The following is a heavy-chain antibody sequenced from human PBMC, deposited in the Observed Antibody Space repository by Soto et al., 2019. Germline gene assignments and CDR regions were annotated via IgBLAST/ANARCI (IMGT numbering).Heavy chain of an antibody. J-gene: IGHJ4*02. V-gene: IGHV1-18*04. CDR2: IRVYNGYT. D-gene: IGHD6-19*01. Sequence: QVQLVQSGAEVKKPGASVKVSCKASGYTFTSYGISWVRQAPGQGLEWMGWIRVYNGYTNYAQKFQGRVTMTTDTSTSTAYMELRSLISDDTAVYYCARASEGYRSGWYVGYFDYWGQGTLVTVSS. CDR1: GYTFTSYG. CDR3: ARASEGYRSGWYVGYFDY.